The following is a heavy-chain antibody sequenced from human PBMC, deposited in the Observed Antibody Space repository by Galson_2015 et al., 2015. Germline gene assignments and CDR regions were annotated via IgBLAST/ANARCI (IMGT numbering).Heavy chain of an antibody. CDR1: GLTFSSYG. J-gene: IGHJ4*02. V-gene: IGHV3-33*01. Sequence: SLRLSCAASGLTFSSYGTHWVRQAPGKGLEWVAVIWYDGSNKYYADSVKGRFTISRDNSKNTLYLQMNSLRAEDTAVYYCAFNAGQVYWGQGTLVTVSS. CDR3: AFNAGQVY. D-gene: IGHD1-14*01. CDR2: IWYDGSNK.